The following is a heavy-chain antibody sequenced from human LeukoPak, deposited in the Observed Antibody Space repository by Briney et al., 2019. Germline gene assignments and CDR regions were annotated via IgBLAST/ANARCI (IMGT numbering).Heavy chain of an antibody. CDR3: ATWADSSSDGNWFDP. Sequence: SETLSLTCAVYGGSFSGYYWSWIRQPPGKGLEWIGEINHSGSTNYNPSLKSRVTISVDTSKNQFSLKLSSVTAADTAVYYCATWADSSSDGNWFDPWGQGTLVTVSS. D-gene: IGHD6-6*01. CDR2: INHSGST. J-gene: IGHJ5*02. V-gene: IGHV4-34*01. CDR1: GGSFSGYY.